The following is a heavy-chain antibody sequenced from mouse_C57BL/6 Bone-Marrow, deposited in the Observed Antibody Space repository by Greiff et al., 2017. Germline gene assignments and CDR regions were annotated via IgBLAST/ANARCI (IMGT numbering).Heavy chain of an antibody. V-gene: IGHV1-26*01. J-gene: IGHJ3*01. CDR3: ALDGSFAY. CDR1: GYTFTDYY. CDR2: INPNNGGT. D-gene: IGHD2-3*01. Sequence: VQLQQSGPELVKPGASVKISCKASGYTFTDYYMNWVKQSHGKSLEWIGDINPNNGGTSYNQKFKGKATLTVDKSSSTAYMELRSLTSEDSAVYYCALDGSFAYGGQGTLVTVSA.